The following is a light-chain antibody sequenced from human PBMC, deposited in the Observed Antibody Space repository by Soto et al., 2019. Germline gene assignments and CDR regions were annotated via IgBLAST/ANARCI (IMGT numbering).Light chain of an antibody. J-gene: IGLJ3*02. CDR1: SSNIGAGYD. CDR3: QSYDSSLSVV. V-gene: IGLV1-40*01. Sequence: QSVLTQPPSVSGAPGQRVTISCTGSSSNIGAGYDVNWYQHLPGTAPQLLIYGNNNRPSGVPDRFSGSKSGTSVSLAITGLQAEDEADYYCQSYDSSLSVVFGGGTKLTVL. CDR2: GNN.